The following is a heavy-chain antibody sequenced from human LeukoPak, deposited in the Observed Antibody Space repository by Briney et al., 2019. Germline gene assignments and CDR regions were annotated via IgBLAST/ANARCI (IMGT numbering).Heavy chain of an antibody. V-gene: IGHV3-66*01. CDR1: GFTVSSNY. D-gene: IGHD6-13*01. CDR2: IYSGGDT. CDR3: SSREVAASGIWGF. J-gene: IGHJ4*02. Sequence: GGSLRLSCAASGFTVSSNYMSWVRQAPGKGLEWVSIIYSGGDTYYADSVKGRFTISRDNSKNTLYLQMNSLRAEDTAVYYCSSREVAASGIWGFWGQGTLVTVSS.